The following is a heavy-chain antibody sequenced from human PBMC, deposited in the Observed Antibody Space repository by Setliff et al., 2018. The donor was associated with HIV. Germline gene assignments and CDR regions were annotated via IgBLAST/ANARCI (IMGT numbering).Heavy chain of an antibody. J-gene: IGHJ4*02. CDR2: ISYDGSNS. CDR1: GFTFTNFA. V-gene: IGHV3-30*04. CDR3: ARDLGCSSTICHSVPDY. Sequence: PGESLKISCAASGFTFTNFAMHWVRQAPGKGLEWLAVISYDGSNSYYADSVKGRFTISRDDSKNAVYLQMNGLRVEDSAVYYCARDLGCSSTICHSVPDYWGQGTLVTVSS. D-gene: IGHD2-2*01.